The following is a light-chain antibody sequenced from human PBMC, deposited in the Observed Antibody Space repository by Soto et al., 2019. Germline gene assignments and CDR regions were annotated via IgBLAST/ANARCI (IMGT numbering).Light chain of an antibody. J-gene: IGKJ1*01. V-gene: IGKV3-15*01. Sequence: EIVMTQSPATLSVSPGERATLSCRASQSVSSNLAWYQQKPGQAPRLLIYGASTRATGIPARFSGSGSGTDFTFPLSSLQSEDFAVYSCQQYNNWPPWTFGQGTKLEIK. CDR1: QSVSSN. CDR3: QQYNNWPPWT. CDR2: GAS.